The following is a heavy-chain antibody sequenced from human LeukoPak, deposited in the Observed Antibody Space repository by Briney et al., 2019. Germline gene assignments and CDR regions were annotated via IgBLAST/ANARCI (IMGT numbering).Heavy chain of an antibody. D-gene: IGHD2/OR15-2a*01. CDR2: MSNDGSNE. Sequence: GGSLRLSCAASGFTFSSYAMSWVRQAPGKGLEWVSVMSNDGSNEDYADSVKGRFTISRDNSKNTLYLQMSSLRTDDTAVYYCAKPLHYYYSNTAWYFDLWGRGTLVTVPS. V-gene: IGHV3-30*18. J-gene: IGHJ2*01. CDR3: AKPLHYYYSNTAWYFDL. CDR1: GFTFSSYA.